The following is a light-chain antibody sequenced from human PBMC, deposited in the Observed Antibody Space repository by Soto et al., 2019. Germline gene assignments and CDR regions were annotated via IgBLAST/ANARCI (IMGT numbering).Light chain of an antibody. CDR3: QQYGSSPGT. CDR2: GAS. CDR1: HFVATSY. Sequence: EFVLTQSPGTLSLSPGERATLSCRASHFVATSYVAWYQQKPGQAPRLLIYGASSRATGIPDRFSGSGSGTDFTLTISRLEPEDFAVYYWQQYGSSPGTFGQGTKVDIK. V-gene: IGKV3-20*01. J-gene: IGKJ1*01.